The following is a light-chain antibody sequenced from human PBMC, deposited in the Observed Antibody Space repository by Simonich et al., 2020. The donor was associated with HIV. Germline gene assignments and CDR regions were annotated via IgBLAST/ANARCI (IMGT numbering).Light chain of an antibody. V-gene: IGKV3-11*01. Sequence: EIVLTQSPATLSLSPGKRATLSCRASQSISNYVSWYQQKPDQAPRLLIYDASNRATGIPARFSGSGSGTDFTLTISSLQAEDVAVYYCQQYYSTPPTFGGGTKVEIK. CDR3: QQYYSTPPT. CDR1: QSISNY. J-gene: IGKJ4*01. CDR2: DAS.